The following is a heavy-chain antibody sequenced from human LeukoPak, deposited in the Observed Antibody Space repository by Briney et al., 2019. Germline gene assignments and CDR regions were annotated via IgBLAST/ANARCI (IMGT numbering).Heavy chain of an antibody. D-gene: IGHD5-18*01. CDR1: GYSFTSYW. J-gene: IGHJ3*02. CDR3: ARETGYSYGDTDAFDI. V-gene: IGHV5-10-1*01. CDR2: IDPSDSYT. Sequence: GESLKTSCWGSGYSFTSYWISWVRQMPGKGLEWMARIDPSDSYTNYSPSFQGHVTISAEKSISTAYLQWSSLKASDTAMYYCARETGYSYGDTDAFDIWGQGTMVTVSS.